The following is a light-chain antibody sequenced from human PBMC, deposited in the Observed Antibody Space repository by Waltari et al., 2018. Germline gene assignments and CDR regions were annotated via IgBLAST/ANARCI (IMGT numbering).Light chain of an antibody. CDR3: LQDYNYPLT. V-gene: IGKV1-6*01. CDR2: AAS. Sequence: AIQMTQSPSSLSASVGDRVTITCRASQGNRNDLGWYQQKPGKAPTPLIYAASSLQSGVPSRFSGSGSDTDFTLTISSLQPEDFATYYCLQDYNYPLTFGGGTKVEIK. CDR1: QGNRND. J-gene: IGKJ4*01.